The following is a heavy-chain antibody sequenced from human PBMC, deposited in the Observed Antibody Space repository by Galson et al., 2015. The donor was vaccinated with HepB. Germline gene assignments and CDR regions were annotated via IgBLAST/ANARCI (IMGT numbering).Heavy chain of an antibody. CDR2: IKSDGSST. V-gene: IGHV3-74*01. D-gene: IGHD6-25*01. Sequence: SLRLSCAAHGFTFRNYWMHWVRQAPGKGLVWVSGIKSDGSSTNYADSVKGRFTISRDNAKNTLYLQMNSLRAEDTAVYYCAKGVGVAAAIYYYGMDVWGQGTTVTVSS. J-gene: IGHJ6*02. CDR1: GFTFRNYW. CDR3: AKGVGVAAAIYYYGMDV.